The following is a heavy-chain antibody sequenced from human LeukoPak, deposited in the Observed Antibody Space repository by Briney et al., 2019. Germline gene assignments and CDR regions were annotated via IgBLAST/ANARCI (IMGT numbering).Heavy chain of an antibody. Sequence: GGSLRLSCAASGFTLSSYGMHWVRQAPGKGLEWVAVISYDGSNKYYADSVKGRFTISRDNSKNTLYLQMNSLRAEDTAVYYCAKANCSGGSCSYFDYWGQGTLVTVSS. V-gene: IGHV3-30*18. CDR3: AKANCSGGSCSYFDY. J-gene: IGHJ4*02. CDR1: GFTLSSYG. CDR2: ISYDGSNK. D-gene: IGHD2-15*01.